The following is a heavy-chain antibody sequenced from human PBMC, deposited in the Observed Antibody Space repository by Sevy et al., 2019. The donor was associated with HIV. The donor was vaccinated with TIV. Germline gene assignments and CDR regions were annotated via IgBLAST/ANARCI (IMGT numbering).Heavy chain of an antibody. Sequence: SETLSLSCTVSGASMRSSHYWGWIRQPRGKGLEWIASVYNGGTTYYNPSLKTRVTISVDTSKNQFSLRLASVTAADTAVYYSARLPQWLGPSFDSWGQGTLVTVSS. D-gene: IGHD6-19*01. CDR2: VYNGGTT. CDR3: ARLPQWLGPSFDS. CDR1: GASMRSSHY. J-gene: IGHJ4*02. V-gene: IGHV4-39*01.